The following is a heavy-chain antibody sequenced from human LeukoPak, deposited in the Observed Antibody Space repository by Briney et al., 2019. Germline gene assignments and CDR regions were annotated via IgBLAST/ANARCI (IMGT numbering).Heavy chain of an antibody. J-gene: IGHJ4*02. D-gene: IGHD5-12*01. CDR1: GGSFSGYY. V-gene: IGHV4-34*01. CDR3: ARGRIVATKYYFDY. CDR2: INHSGST. Sequence: SETLSLNCAVYGGSFSGYYWSWIRQPPGKGLEWIGEINHSGSTNYNPSLKSRVTISVDTSKNQFSLKLSSVTAADTAVYYCARGRIVATKYYFDYWGQGILVTVSS.